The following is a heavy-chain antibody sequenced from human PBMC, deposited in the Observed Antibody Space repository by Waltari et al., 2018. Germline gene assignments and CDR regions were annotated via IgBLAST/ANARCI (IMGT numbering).Heavy chain of an antibody. D-gene: IGHD1-26*01. Sequence: QVQLQESGPGLVKPSQNLSLTCTVSGGSISSGGYYWSWIRQHQGKGLEWIGYIYYSGSTYYNLSLKSRVTISVDTSKNQFSLKLSSVTAADTAVYYCARDRDSGSYFRWFDPWGQGTLVTVSS. J-gene: IGHJ5*02. CDR3: ARDRDSGSYFRWFDP. CDR2: IYYSGST. CDR1: GGSISSGGYY. V-gene: IGHV4-31*03.